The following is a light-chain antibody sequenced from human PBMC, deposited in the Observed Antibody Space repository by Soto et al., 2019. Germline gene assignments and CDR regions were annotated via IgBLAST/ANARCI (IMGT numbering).Light chain of an antibody. V-gene: IGKV3-20*01. CDR1: QSVSSNY. Sequence: IVMTQSPATLSVYPGERATLSCRASQSVSSNYLAWYQQKPGQAPRLLIYGASSRATGIPDRFSGSGSGTGFTLTISRLEPEDFAVYYCHQYGISPATSGQGTNVDIK. CDR2: GAS. CDR3: HQYGISPAT. J-gene: IGKJ1*01.